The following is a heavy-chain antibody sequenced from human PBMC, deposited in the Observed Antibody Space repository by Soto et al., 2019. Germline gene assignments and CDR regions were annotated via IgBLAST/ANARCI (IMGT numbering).Heavy chain of an antibody. J-gene: IGHJ6*02. V-gene: IGHV1-8*01. CDR3: ARGSHHRRVTIFGVVIEGDPDHSMDV. D-gene: IGHD3-3*01. CDR1: GYTFTSYD. Sequence: ASVKVSCKASGYTFTSYDINWVRQATGQGLEWMGWMNPNSGNTGYAQKFQGRVTMTRNTSISTAYMELSSLRSEDTAVYYCARGSHHRRVTIFGVVIEGDPDHSMDVWCQGTTVTGS. CDR2: MNPNSGNT.